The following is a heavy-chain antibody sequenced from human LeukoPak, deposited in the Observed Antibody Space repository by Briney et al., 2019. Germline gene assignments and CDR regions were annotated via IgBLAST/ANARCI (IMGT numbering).Heavy chain of an antibody. CDR1: GYTFTGYY. Sequence: GASVKVSCKASGYTFTGYYMHWVRQAPGQGLEWMGRINPKSGGSNYEQKFQGSVTMTRDTSISTVYMELNRLSSDDTAIYYCARDQNDYGDYNYWGQGTLVTVSS. CDR3: ARDQNDYGDYNY. V-gene: IGHV1-2*06. D-gene: IGHD4-17*01. J-gene: IGHJ4*02. CDR2: INPKSGGS.